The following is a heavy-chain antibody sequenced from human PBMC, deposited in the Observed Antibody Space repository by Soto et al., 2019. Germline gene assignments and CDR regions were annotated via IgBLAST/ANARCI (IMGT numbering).Heavy chain of an antibody. V-gene: IGHV3-33*01. CDR1: GFSFSGYG. CDR3: ARDNDGNSRYSQFDY. J-gene: IGHJ4*02. D-gene: IGHD3-16*02. Sequence: QVQLVESGGGVVQPGSSLRLSCAASGFSFSGYGFHWVRQAPGKGLKWVAVIWHDGSKEYYADSVKGRFTVSRDSSKNTVYLQMNSLRAEDTAVYYCARDNDGNSRYSQFDYWGQGTLVTVSS. CDR2: IWHDGSKE.